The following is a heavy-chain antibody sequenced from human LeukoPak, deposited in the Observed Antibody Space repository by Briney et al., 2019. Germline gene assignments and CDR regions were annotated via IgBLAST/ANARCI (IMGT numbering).Heavy chain of an antibody. CDR1: GFTFSSYA. J-gene: IGHJ4*02. CDR3: AKVSGPYCSSTSCYVAH. CDR2: ISGSGGST. D-gene: IGHD2-2*01. Sequence: GGSLRLSCAASGFTFSSYAMSWVRQPPGKGLEWVSAISGSGGSTSYADSVKGRFTISRDNSKNTLYLQMNSLRAEDTAVYYCAKVSGPYCSSTSCYVAHWGQGTLVTVSS. V-gene: IGHV3-23*01.